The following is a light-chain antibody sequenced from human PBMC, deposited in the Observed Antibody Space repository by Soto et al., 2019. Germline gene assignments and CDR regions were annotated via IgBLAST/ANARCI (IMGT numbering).Light chain of an antibody. CDR3: QQYNDWPPWT. CDR1: QSVSNN. J-gene: IGKJ1*01. CDR2: GAS. Sequence: EIVMTQSPATLSVSPGERATLSCRASQSVSNNLAWFKHKPGQAPWLLIYGASARATGIPARFSGSGSGTEFTLTISSLQSEDFAVYYCQQYNDWPPWTFGQGTKVDIK. V-gene: IGKV3-15*01.